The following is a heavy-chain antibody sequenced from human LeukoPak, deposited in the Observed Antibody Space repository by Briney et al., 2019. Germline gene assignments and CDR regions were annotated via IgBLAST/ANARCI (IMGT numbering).Heavy chain of an antibody. J-gene: IGHJ4*02. CDR3: ARDYGDYSGSDY. Sequence: GASVKVSRKASGYTFTSYAMHWVRQAPGQRLEWMGWINAGNGNTKYSQKFQGRVTITRDTSASTAYMELSSLRSEDTAVYYCARDYGDYSGSDYWGQGTLVTVSS. CDR1: GYTFTSYA. CDR2: INAGNGNT. D-gene: IGHD4-17*01. V-gene: IGHV1-3*01.